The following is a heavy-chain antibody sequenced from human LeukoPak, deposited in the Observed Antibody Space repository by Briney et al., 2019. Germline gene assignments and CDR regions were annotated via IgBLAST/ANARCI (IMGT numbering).Heavy chain of an antibody. CDR3: ARHGGSYSFDY. CDR2: MDSSGST. V-gene: IGHV4-59*08. D-gene: IGHD1-26*01. CDR1: GGSMSSYY. J-gene: IGHJ4*02. Sequence: SETLSLTCTVSGGSMSSYYWSWIRQPPGPGLEWIGYMDSSGSTNYNPSLKNRVIISVDRSKSQSSLKLSSVTAADTAVYYCARHGGSYSFDYWGQGTLVTVSS.